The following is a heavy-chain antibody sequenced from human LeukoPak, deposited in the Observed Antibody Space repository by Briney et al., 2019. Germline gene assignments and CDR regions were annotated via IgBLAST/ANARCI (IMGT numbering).Heavy chain of an antibody. D-gene: IGHD1-14*01. Sequence: PGGSLRLSCAASGFTFSTYWMTWVRQAPGKGPEWVANIKEDGSATYYVDSVKGRFTISRDNAMKSLYLRMNSLRAEDTALYYCAKGYNNGWFESWGQGALVTVSS. V-gene: IGHV3-7*05. CDR1: GFTFSTYW. CDR3: AKGYNNGWFES. CDR2: IKEDGSAT. J-gene: IGHJ5*01.